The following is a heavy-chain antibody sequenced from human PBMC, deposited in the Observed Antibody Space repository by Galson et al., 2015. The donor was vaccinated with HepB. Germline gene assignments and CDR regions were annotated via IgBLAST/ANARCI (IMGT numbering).Heavy chain of an antibody. J-gene: IGHJ4*02. CDR2: IYWSDDK. CDR1: GFSLSTSGVG. CDR3: THTRKLGMNFDF. Sequence: PALVKPTQTLTLTCTFSGFSLSTSGVGVGWIRQPPGKALEWLALIYWSDDKRYSPSLKSRLTITKGTSKNQVVLTMTNMDPVDTGTYYCTHTRKLGMNFDFWGQGTLVTVSS. D-gene: IGHD7-27*01. V-gene: IGHV2-5*01.